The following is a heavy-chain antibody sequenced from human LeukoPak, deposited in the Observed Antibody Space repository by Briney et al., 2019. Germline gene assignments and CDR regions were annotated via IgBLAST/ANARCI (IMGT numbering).Heavy chain of an antibody. V-gene: IGHV3-21*01. Sequence: GGSLRLSCAASGFTFRTLTMTWVRQAPGKGLEWVSSIISSSSYINYADSVKGRFTISRDNAKDSLYLQMNSLRAEDTALYYCVRQSTSYYGMDVWGQGTTVTVSS. CDR1: GFTFRTLT. D-gene: IGHD1-14*01. CDR2: IISSSSYI. CDR3: VRQSTSYYGMDV. J-gene: IGHJ6*02.